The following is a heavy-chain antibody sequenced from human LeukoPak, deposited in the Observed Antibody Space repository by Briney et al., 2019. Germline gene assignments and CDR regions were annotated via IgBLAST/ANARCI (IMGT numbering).Heavy chain of an antibody. D-gene: IGHD4-17*01. CDR2: INPSGGTT. CDR1: GYTFTNYY. V-gene: IGHV1-46*01. CDR3: ARVIDYGDYYDAFHF. J-gene: IGHJ3*01. Sequence: ASVTVSCKASGYTFTNYYIHWVRQAPGQGLEWMGLINPSGGTTNYAQKFQGRVTMTRDTSTSTVYMELSSLRSEDTAVYYCARVIDYGDYYDAFHFWGQGSMVTVSS.